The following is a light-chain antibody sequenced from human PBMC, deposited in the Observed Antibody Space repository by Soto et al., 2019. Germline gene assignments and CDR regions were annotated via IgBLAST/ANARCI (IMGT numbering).Light chain of an antibody. CDR2: EVS. CDR3: ISYKTSSTYV. J-gene: IGLJ1*01. Sequence: QSVLAQPASVSGSPGQSITISCTGTSSDVGGYNYVSWYQHYPGKAPKLMIYEVSNRPSGVSNRFSGSKSGNTASLTISGLQAEDESDYYCISYKTSSTYVFGTGTKVTVL. V-gene: IGLV2-14*01. CDR1: SSDVGGYNY.